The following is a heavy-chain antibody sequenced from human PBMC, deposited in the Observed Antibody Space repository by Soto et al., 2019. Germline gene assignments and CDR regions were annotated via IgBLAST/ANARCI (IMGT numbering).Heavy chain of an antibody. CDR3: ARILYYYDSSGY. J-gene: IGHJ4*02. Sequence: VQLVESGGGLVQPGGSLRLSRAASGFTFSSYAMHWVRQAPGKGLEWVAVISYDGSNKYYADSVKGRFTISRDNSKNTLYLQMNSLRAEDTAVYYCARILYYYDSSGYWGQGTLVTVSS. V-gene: IGHV3-30-3*01. CDR1: GFTFSSYA. D-gene: IGHD3-22*01. CDR2: ISYDGSNK.